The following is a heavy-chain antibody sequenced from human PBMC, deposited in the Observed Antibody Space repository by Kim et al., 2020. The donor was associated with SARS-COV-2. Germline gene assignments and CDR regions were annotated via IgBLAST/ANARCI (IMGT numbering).Heavy chain of an antibody. CDR3: ARDDDCSGGWCYGMDV. CDR1: GYTFTGYY. V-gene: IGHV1-2*02. D-gene: IGHD2-15*01. J-gene: IGHJ6*02. Sequence: ASVNVSCKASGYTFTGYYMHWVRQAPGQGLEWMGWINPNSGGTNYAQKFQGRVTMTRDTSISTAYMELSRLRSDDTAVYYCARDDDCSGGWCYGMDVWGQGTTVTVSS. CDR2: INPNSGGT.